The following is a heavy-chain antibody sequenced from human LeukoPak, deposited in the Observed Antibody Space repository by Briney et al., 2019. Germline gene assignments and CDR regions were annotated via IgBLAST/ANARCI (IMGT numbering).Heavy chain of an antibody. CDR2: LSSDGSNK. V-gene: IGHV3-30*18. CDR3: AKESLYYDFDY. J-gene: IGHJ4*02. Sequence: GRSLRLSWVVSGFIVSSHGMHWVRQAPGKGLEWVAVLSSDGSNKYYADSVKGRFTISRDISKNTLYLQMNSLRADDTALYYCAKESLYYDFDYWGQGTLVTVSS. CDR1: GFIVSSHG. D-gene: IGHD3-10*01.